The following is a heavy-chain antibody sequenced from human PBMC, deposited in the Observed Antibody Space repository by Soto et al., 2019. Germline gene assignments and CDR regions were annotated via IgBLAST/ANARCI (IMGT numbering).Heavy chain of an antibody. J-gene: IGHJ4*02. CDR1: GFTFSNFG. CDR2: VSSDGSDK. V-gene: IGHV3-30*18. Sequence: QVQLVESGGGVVQPGRSLRLSCAASGFTFSNFGMHWVRHAPGKGLEWVAVVSSDGSDKYYSDSVKGRFTISRDNYKNTLFLQMNSLRVEDTAVYYCAKGSEVARQELDYWGQGTLVTVSS. D-gene: IGHD2-15*01. CDR3: AKGSEVARQELDY.